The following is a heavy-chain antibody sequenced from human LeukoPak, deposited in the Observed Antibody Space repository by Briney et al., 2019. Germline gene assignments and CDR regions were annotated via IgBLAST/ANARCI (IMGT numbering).Heavy chain of an antibody. Sequence: SETLSLTRTVSGGSISSYYWSWIRQPPGKGLEWIGYIYYSGSTNYNPSLKSRVTISVDTSKNQFSLKLSSVTAADTAVYYCARGDYGGAYFDYWGQGTLVTVSS. V-gene: IGHV4-59*08. CDR3: ARGDYGGAYFDY. CDR1: GGSISSYY. J-gene: IGHJ4*02. D-gene: IGHD4-17*01. CDR2: IYYSGST.